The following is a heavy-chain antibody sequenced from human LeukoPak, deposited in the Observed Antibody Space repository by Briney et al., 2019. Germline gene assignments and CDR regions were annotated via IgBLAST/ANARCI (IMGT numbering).Heavy chain of an antibody. D-gene: IGHD6-13*01. Sequence: GGSLRLSCAASGFTFSDYSMNWVRQAPGKGLEWVSSISSSSYIYYADSLKGRFTISRDNAKNSLYLQMNSLRAEDTAVYYCARARYSSSSFDPWGQGTLVTVSS. V-gene: IGHV3-21*01. CDR1: GFTFSDYS. CDR2: ISSSSYI. J-gene: IGHJ5*02. CDR3: ARARYSSSSFDP.